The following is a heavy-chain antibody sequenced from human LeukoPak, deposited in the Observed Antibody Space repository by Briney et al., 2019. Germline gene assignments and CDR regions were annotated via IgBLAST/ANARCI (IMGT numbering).Heavy chain of an antibody. D-gene: IGHD6-13*01. J-gene: IGHJ5*02. CDR2: IYYSGST. Sequence: PGGSLRLSCAASVFTFSDYYMSWIRQAPGKGREWVGSIYYSGSTYYNPSLKSRVTISVDTSKNQFSLKLSSVTAADTAVYYCARHETRAAAGTIDPWGQGTLVTVSS. V-gene: IGHV4-39*01. CDR3: ARHETRAAAGTIDP. CDR1: VFTFSDYY.